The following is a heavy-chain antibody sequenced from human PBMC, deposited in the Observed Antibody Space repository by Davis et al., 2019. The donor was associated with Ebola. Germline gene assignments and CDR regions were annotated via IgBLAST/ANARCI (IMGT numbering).Heavy chain of an antibody. V-gene: IGHV4-59*08. CDR3: ARLEYCSSTSCYGGLEY. J-gene: IGHJ4*02. Sequence: SETLSPTCAVYGGSLSGYYWSWIRQPPGKGLEWIGYIYYSGSTNYNPSLKSRVTISVDTSKNQFSLKLSSVTAADTAVYYCARLEYCSSTSCYGGLEYWGQGTLVTVSS. CDR1: GGSLSGYY. CDR2: IYYSGST. D-gene: IGHD2-2*01.